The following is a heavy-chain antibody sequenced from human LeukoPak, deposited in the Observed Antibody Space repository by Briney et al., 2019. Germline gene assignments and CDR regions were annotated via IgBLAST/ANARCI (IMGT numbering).Heavy chain of an antibody. V-gene: IGHV4-59*01. J-gene: IGHJ4*02. CDR1: GGSISCYY. CDR3: ARLSRAGEDY. D-gene: IGHD3-16*01. CDR2: IYYSGSP. Sequence: PSETLSLTCSVFGGSISCYYWTWIRQSPARGLEWIGHIYYSGSPNYNPSLKSRVTISSDTSKNHFSLKVTSVTAADTAFYYCARLSRAGEDYWGQGILVTVSS.